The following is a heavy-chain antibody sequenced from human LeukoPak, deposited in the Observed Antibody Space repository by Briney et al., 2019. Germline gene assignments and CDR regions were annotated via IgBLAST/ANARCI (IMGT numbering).Heavy chain of an antibody. CDR2: ISYDGSNK. V-gene: IGHV3-30*18. D-gene: IGHD3-10*01. J-gene: IGHJ4*02. CDR1: GFTFSSYG. Sequence: GGSLRLSCAASGFTFSSYGMHWVRQAPGKGLEWVAVISYDGSNKYYADSVKGRFTISRDNSKNTLYLQMNSLRAEDTAVYYCAKLVDVLLWFGELSTLGWGQGTLVTVSS. CDR3: AKLVDVLLWFGELSTLG.